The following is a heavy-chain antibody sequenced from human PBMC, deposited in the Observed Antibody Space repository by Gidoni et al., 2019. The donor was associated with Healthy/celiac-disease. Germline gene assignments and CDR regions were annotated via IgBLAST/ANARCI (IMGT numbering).Heavy chain of an antibody. CDR2: IYSGGST. V-gene: IGHV3-66*01. Sequence: EVQLVESGGGLVQPGGSLRLSCAASGFTVSSNYMGWVRQAPGKGLEWVSVIYSGGSTDYADSVKGRFTISRDNSKNTLYLQMNSLRAEDTAVYYCARDHIGDWNDRDAFDIWGQGTMVTVSS. J-gene: IGHJ3*02. D-gene: IGHD1-1*01. CDR1: GFTVSSNY. CDR3: ARDHIGDWNDRDAFDI.